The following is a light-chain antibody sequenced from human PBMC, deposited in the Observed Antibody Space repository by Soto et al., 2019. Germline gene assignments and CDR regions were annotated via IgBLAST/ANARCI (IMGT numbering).Light chain of an antibody. Sequence: EIVLTQSPGTLSLSPGERGTLSCRASQSVSSNYLAWYQQKPGQAPRLLIYGASSRATGIPDRFSGSGSGTDFTLTISRLEPEDFAVYYCQQYNNWPQTFGPGTKVDSK. CDR3: QQYNNWPQT. CDR2: GAS. CDR1: QSVSSNY. J-gene: IGKJ1*01. V-gene: IGKV3-20*01.